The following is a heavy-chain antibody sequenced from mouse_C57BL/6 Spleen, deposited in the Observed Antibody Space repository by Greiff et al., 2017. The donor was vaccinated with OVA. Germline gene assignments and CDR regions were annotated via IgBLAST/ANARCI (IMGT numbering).Heavy chain of an antibody. J-gene: IGHJ1*03. D-gene: IGHD1-1*02. CDR2: INYDGSST. CDR1: GFTFSDYY. V-gene: IGHV5-16*01. CDR3: ARDGSYDWYFDV. Sequence: EVKLVESEGGLVQPGSSMKLSCTASGFTFSDYYMAWVRQVPEKGLEWVANINYDGSSTYYLDSLKSRFIISRDNAKNILYLQMSSLKSEDTATYYCARDGSYDWYFDVWGTGTTVTVSS.